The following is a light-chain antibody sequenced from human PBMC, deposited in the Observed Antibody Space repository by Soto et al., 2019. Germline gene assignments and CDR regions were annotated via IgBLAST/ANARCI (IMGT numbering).Light chain of an antibody. CDR3: QHSHSTPPT. CDR2: APS. CDR1: QSISTS. Sequence: EIQITQSPASLSASVGDRVTITCRASQSISTSLNWYQQKPGKAPKLLIYAPSTLQSGVSSRFSGSGSGTDFTLTISSLQPEDFATYYCQHSHSTPPTFGQGTMVDIK. J-gene: IGKJ1*01. V-gene: IGKV1-39*01.